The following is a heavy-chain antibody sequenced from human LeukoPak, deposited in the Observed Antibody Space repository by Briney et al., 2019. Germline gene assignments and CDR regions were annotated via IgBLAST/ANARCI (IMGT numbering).Heavy chain of an antibody. CDR2: ISSSGSTI. V-gene: IGHV3-48*03. CDR3: ARDRGIAVAGTDYYYGMDV. J-gene: IGHJ6*02. Sequence: GGSLRLSCAASGFTFSRYEMNWVRQAPGKGLEWVSYISSSGSTIYYADSVKGRFTISRDNAKNSLYLQMNSLRAEDTAVYYCARDRGIAVAGTDYYYGMDVWGQGTTVTVSS. CDR1: GFTFSRYE. D-gene: IGHD6-19*01.